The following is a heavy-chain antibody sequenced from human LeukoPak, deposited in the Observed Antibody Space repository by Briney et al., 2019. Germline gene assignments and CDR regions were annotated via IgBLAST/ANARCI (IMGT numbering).Heavy chain of an antibody. V-gene: IGHV1-69*08. CDR2: ITPIIETT. Sequence: SVKVSCKTSGGTLRTHIFSWVRQAPGQGLEWMGRITPIIETTNYAQRFQGRVTITADPYTGTAYMELSSLRSEDTAVYYCATEFGRSGSFDYWGQGTLVTVSS. CDR1: GGTLRTHI. J-gene: IGHJ4*02. CDR3: ATEFGRSGSFDY. D-gene: IGHD6-25*01.